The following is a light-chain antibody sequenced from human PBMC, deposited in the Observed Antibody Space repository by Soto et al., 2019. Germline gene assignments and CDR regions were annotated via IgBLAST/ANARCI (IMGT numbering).Light chain of an antibody. CDR1: SSDVGGYDH. CDR3: SSDAGNYNYV. Sequence: QSALTQPPSASGSPGRSVTIPCTGTSSDVGGYDHVSWYQQNPGKAPKLMIYEVTKRPAGVPDRFSGSKSGNTASLTVSGLQAEDEADYYCSSDAGNYNYVFGTGTQLTVL. V-gene: IGLV2-8*01. CDR2: EVT. J-gene: IGLJ1*01.